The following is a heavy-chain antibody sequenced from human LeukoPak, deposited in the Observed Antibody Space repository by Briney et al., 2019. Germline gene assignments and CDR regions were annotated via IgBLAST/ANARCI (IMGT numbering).Heavy chain of an antibody. Sequence: GGSLRLSCAASGFTFSSYAMSWVRQAPGKGLEWVSAISGSGGSTYYADSVKGRFTISRDNSKNTLYLQMNSLRAEDTAVYYCARDLIRWSGLDYWGQGTLVTVSS. CDR1: GFTFSSYA. CDR2: ISGSGGST. V-gene: IGHV3-23*01. CDR3: ARDLIRWSGLDY. D-gene: IGHD4-23*01. J-gene: IGHJ4*02.